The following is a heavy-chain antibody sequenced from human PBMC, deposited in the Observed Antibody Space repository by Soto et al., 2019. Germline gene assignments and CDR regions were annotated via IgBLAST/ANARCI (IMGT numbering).Heavy chain of an antibody. CDR1: GFTFSGSA. Sequence: GGSLRLSCAASGFTFSGSAMHWVRQASGKGLEWVGRIRSKANSYATAYAASVKGRFTISRDDSKNTVYLQMNSLKTEDTAVYYCTRNYYGSGSYYREYYYYGMDVWGRGTTVTVSS. CDR2: IRSKANSYAT. J-gene: IGHJ6*02. D-gene: IGHD3-10*01. CDR3: TRNYYGSGSYYREYYYYGMDV. V-gene: IGHV3-73*01.